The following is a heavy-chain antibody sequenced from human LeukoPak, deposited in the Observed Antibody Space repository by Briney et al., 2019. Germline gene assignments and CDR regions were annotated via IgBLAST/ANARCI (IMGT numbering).Heavy chain of an antibody. J-gene: IGHJ5*02. CDR2: IYISGST. V-gene: IGHV4-4*07. Sequence: SETLSLTCTVSGGSISSYYWSWIRQPAGKGLEWVGRIYISGSTNYNPSLKSRVTMSVDTSKNQFSLKLSSVTAADTAVYSCARDNSVPAEAWWFNLWGQGTLVTVSS. CDR3: ARDNSVPAEAWWFNL. CDR1: GGSISSYY. D-gene: IGHD2-2*01.